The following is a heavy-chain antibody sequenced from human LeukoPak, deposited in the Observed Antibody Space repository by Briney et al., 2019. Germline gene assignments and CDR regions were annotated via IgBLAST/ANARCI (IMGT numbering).Heavy chain of an antibody. J-gene: IGHJ5*02. V-gene: IGHV4-38-2*02. CDR3: MRDGYSSSWYWFDP. Sequence: SETLSLTCTVSGYSISSGYYWGWIRQPPGKGLEWIGSIYHSGSTYYNPSLKSRVTISVDTSKNQFSLRLSSVTAADTAVYYCMRDGYSSSWYWFDPWGQGTLVTVSS. CDR1: GYSISSGYY. D-gene: IGHD6-13*01. CDR2: IYHSGST.